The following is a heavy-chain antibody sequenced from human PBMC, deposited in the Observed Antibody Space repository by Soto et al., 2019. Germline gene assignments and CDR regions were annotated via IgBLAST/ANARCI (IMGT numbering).Heavy chain of an antibody. D-gene: IGHD2-21*02. V-gene: IGHV4-59*08. Sequence: PSETLSLTCTVSGGSISSYYWSWIRQPPGKGLEWIGYIYYSGSTNYNPSLKSRVTISVDTSKNQFSLKLSSVTAADTAVYYCARHSPYCGGDCYSYDYWGQGTLLTVSS. CDR3: ARHSPYCGGDCYSYDY. CDR2: IYYSGST. CDR1: GGSISSYY. J-gene: IGHJ4*02.